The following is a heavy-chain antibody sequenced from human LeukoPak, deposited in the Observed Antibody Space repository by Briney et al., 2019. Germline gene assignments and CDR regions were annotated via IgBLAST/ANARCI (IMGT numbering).Heavy chain of an antibody. CDR3: AKKAGFVVVPAAINY. Sequence: GGSLRLSCAASGFTFSSYWMSWVRQAPGKGLEWVANIKQDGSEKYYVDSVKGRFTISRDNAKNSLYLQMNSLRAEDTAVYYCAKKAGFVVVPAAINYWGQGTLVTVSS. D-gene: IGHD2-2*02. J-gene: IGHJ4*02. CDR1: GFTFSSYW. CDR2: IKQDGSEK. V-gene: IGHV3-7*03.